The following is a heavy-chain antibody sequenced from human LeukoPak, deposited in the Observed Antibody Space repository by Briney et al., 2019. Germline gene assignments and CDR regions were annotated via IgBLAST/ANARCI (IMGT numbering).Heavy chain of an antibody. CDR2: IKQDESER. J-gene: IGHJ4*02. CDR1: GFTFSNYW. V-gene: IGHV3-7*01. D-gene: IGHD2-15*01. CDR3: ARARTSTSSAGSCYSN. Sequence: GGSLRLSCAASGFTFSNYWMTWVRQAPGKGLEWVANIKQDESERYYVDSVKGRFTISRDNAQNSLYLQMNSLRVEDTAVYYCARARTSTSSAGSCYSNWGQGTLVTVS.